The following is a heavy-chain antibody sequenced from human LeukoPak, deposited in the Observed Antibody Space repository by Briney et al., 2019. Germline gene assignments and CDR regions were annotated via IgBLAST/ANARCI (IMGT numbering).Heavy chain of an antibody. V-gene: IGHV3-23*01. CDR3: AKDQDYDSSGYYDGYTGY. D-gene: IGHD3-22*01. CDR1: GFTFSSYA. Sequence: PGGSLRLSCAASGFTFSSYAMSWVRQAPGKGLEWVSAINGSGGSTYYADSVKGRFTISRDNSKNTLYLQMNSLRAEDTAVYYCAKDQDYDSSGYYDGYTGYWGQGTLVTVSS. CDR2: INGSGGST. J-gene: IGHJ4*02.